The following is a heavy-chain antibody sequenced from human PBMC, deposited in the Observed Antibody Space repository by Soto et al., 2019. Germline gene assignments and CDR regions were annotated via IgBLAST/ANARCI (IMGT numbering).Heavy chain of an antibody. J-gene: IGHJ4*02. Sequence: NPGGSLRLSCAASGFTFSSYNMNWVRQAPGKGLEWVSSISRDSTYLYYADSVRGRFTISRDNAKKSVFLQMDSLSGDDTAVYFCARDPYDFWSGPDYWGQGILVTVSS. D-gene: IGHD3-3*01. CDR2: ISRDSTYL. CDR3: ARDPYDFWSGPDY. CDR1: GFTFSSYN. V-gene: IGHV3-21*01.